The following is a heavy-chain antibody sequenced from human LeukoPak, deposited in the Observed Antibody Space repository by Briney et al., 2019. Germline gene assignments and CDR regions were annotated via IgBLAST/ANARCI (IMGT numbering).Heavy chain of an antibody. CDR2: ISGSGGST. V-gene: IGHV3-23*01. CDR1: GFTFSSYA. Sequence: GGSLRLSCAAPGFTFSSYAMSWVRQAPGKGLEWVSAISGSGGSTYYADSVKGRFTISRDNSKNSLYLQMNSLRTEDTALYYCAGGGNPYYFDYWGQGTLVTVSS. D-gene: IGHD3-10*01. CDR3: AGGGNPYYFDY. J-gene: IGHJ4*02.